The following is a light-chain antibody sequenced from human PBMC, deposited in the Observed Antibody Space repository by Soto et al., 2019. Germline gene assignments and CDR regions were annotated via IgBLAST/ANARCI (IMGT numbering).Light chain of an antibody. Sequence: IVMTQSPDTLAVSPGETVTLSCRASQSLTDNLAWYQQKPGQPPRLLIFRASTRASGIPARFSGGGSGTEFTLTISRLQSEDFAVYYCQQYGNLPPWTFGPGTKVEIK. V-gene: IGKV3-15*01. CDR2: RAS. CDR1: QSLTDN. J-gene: IGKJ1*01. CDR3: QQYGNLPPWT.